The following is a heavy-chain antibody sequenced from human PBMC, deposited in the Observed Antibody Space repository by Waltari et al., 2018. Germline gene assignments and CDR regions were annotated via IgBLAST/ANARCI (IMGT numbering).Heavy chain of an antibody. Sequence: QVLLVQSGAEVKKPGASVKVSCKASGYIFTNYYLHWVRQAPGQGHEWMVGVNPDTGNANYAPNFRGRVTMTWGTTINTAFMDLSGLKSADTAVYYCARVRTTMAARPGDYWGQGTLVTVSS. V-gene: IGHV1-2*02. J-gene: IGHJ4*02. CDR1: GYIFTNYY. CDR2: VNPDTGNA. D-gene: IGHD6-6*01. CDR3: ARVRTTMAARPGDY.